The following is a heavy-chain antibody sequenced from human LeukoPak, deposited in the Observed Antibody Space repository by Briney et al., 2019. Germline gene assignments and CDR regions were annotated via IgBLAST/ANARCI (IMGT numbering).Heavy chain of an antibody. Sequence: GSLRLSCAASRFTFSSYVVHWIRQPPGKGLEWIGSIYYSGGTYYNPSLKSRVTISVDTSKNQFSLKLSSVTAADTAVYYCARLSVVVITSFDYWGQGTLVTVSS. CDR1: RFTFSSYV. J-gene: IGHJ4*02. D-gene: IGHD3-22*01. CDR3: ARLSVVVITSFDY. CDR2: IYYSGGT. V-gene: IGHV4-39*01.